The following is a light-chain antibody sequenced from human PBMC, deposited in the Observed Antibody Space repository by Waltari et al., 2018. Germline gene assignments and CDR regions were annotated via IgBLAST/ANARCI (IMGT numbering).Light chain of an antibody. Sequence: SYELAQPPSVSVSPGQTARITCSGDKLGDKYACWYQQTPGQSPVLVIYQDNKRPSGFPERFSGSNSGNTATLTISGTQAMDEADYYCQAWDSNTVVFGGGTKLTVL. CDR1: KLGDKY. CDR3: QAWDSNTVV. V-gene: IGLV3-1*01. CDR2: QDN. J-gene: IGLJ2*01.